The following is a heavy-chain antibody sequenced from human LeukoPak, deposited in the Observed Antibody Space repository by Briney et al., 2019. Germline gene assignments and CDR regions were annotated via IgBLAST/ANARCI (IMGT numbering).Heavy chain of an antibody. CDR3: AREGLSMFRGEERRGIVSPMYNWFDP. V-gene: IGHV1-2*02. CDR2: INPNSGGT. CDR1: GYTFTGYY. J-gene: IGHJ5*02. Sequence: GASVKVSCKASGYTFTGYYMHWVRQAPGQGLEWMGWINPNSGGTNYAQKFQGRVTMTRDMSISTAYMELSRLRSDDMAVYYCAREGLSMFRGEERRGIVSPMYNWFDPWGQGTLVTVSS. D-gene: IGHD3-10*01.